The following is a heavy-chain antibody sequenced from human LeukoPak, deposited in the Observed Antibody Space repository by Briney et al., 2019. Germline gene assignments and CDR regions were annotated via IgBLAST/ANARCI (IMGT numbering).Heavy chain of an antibody. D-gene: IGHD5-18*01. CDR1: GGSISSYY. CDR3: ARGGYRDAFDI. Sequence: SETLSLTCTVSGGSISSYYWSWIRQPPGKGLEWIGYIYYSGSPNYNPSLKSRVTISVDTSKNQFSLKLSSVTAADTAVYYCARGGYRDAFDIWGQGTVVTVSS. V-gene: IGHV4-59*08. CDR2: IYYSGSP. J-gene: IGHJ3*02.